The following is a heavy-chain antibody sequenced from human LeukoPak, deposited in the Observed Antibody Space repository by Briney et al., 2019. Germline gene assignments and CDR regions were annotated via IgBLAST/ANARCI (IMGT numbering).Heavy chain of an antibody. J-gene: IGHJ4*02. CDR3: ARHQYSGYDHYYFDY. D-gene: IGHD5-12*01. Sequence: SETLSLTCTVSGGSISSYYWSWIRQPPGKGLEWIGYIYTSGSTNYNPSLKRRVTISVDTSKNQFSLKLSSVTAADTAVFYCARHQYSGYDHYYFDYWGQGTLVTVSS. CDR2: IYTSGST. V-gene: IGHV4-4*09. CDR1: GGSISSYY.